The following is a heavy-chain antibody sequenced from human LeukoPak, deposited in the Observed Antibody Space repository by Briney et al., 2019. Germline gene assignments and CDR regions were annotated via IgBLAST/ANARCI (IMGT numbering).Heavy chain of an antibody. Sequence: PSETLSLTFTVSVGSVSSGSYYSSWIRQPPGKGLEWIGYIYYSVSTNYNPSLKSRVTISVDTSKNQFSLKLRSVTAADTAVYYCARLGGGDDYWGQGTLVSVPS. V-gene: IGHV4-61*01. J-gene: IGHJ4*02. D-gene: IGHD2-21*02. CDR2: IYYSVST. CDR3: ARLGGGDDY. CDR1: VGSVSSGSYY.